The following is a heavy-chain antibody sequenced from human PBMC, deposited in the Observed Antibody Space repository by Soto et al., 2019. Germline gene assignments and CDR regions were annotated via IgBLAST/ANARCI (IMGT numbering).Heavy chain of an antibody. V-gene: IGHV3-23*01. CDR2: ISGSGGST. CDR3: ASRLLGYCSSTSCHAPGDAFDI. J-gene: IGHJ3*02. Sequence: GGSLRLSCAASGFTFSSYAMSWVRQAPGKGLEWVSAISGSGGSTYYADSVKGRFTISRDNSKNTLYLQMNSLRAEDTAVYYCASRLLGYCSSTSCHAPGDAFDIWGQGTMVTVSS. CDR1: GFTFSSYA. D-gene: IGHD2-2*01.